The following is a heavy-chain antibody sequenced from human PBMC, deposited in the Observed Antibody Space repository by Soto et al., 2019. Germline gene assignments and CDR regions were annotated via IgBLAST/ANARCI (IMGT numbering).Heavy chain of an antibody. CDR3: ARTGSGISAPGVGPYYYYMDV. CDR1: GGSISSSSYY. D-gene: IGHD3-10*01. V-gene: IGHV4-39*01. Sequence: SETLSLTCTVSGGSISSSSYYWGWIRQPPGKGLEWIGSIYYSGSTYYNPSLKSRVTISVDTSKNQFSLKLSSVTAADTAVYYCARTGSGISAPGVGPYYYYMDVWGKGTKVTVSS. J-gene: IGHJ6*03. CDR2: IYYSGST.